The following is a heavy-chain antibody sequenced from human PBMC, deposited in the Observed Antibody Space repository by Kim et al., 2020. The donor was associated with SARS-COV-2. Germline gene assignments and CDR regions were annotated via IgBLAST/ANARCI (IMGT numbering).Heavy chain of an antibody. Sequence: KFQGRVTITADKSTSTAYMELSSLRSEDTAVYYCARDTYYYDSSGYLLDYWGQGTLVTVSS. CDR3: ARDTYYYDSSGYLLDY. D-gene: IGHD3-22*01. V-gene: IGHV1-69*04. J-gene: IGHJ4*02.